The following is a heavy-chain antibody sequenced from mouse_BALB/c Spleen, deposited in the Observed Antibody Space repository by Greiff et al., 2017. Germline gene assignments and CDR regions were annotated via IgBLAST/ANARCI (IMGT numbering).Heavy chain of an antibody. CDR1: GFTFSSFG. J-gene: IGHJ3*01. CDR2: ISSGSSTI. CDR3: ARVYYGSSYVDWFAY. V-gene: IGHV5-17*02. Sequence: EVHLVESGGGLVQPGGSRKLSCAASGFTFSSFGMHWVRQAPEKGLEWVAYISSGSSTIYYADTVKGRFTISRDNPKNTLFLQMTSLRSEDTAMYYCARVYYGSSYVDWFAYWGQGTLVTVSA. D-gene: IGHD1-1*01.